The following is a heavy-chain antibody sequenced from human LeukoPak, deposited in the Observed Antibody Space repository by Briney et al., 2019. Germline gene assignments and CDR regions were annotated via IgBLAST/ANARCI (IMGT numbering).Heavy chain of an antibody. V-gene: IGHV3-48*03. CDR3: VRHRSASDY. CDR2: ISSSGSTI. CDR1: GFTFSSYE. J-gene: IGHJ4*02. Sequence: GGSLGLSCAASGFTFSSYEMNWVRQAPGKGLEWVSYISSSGSTIYYADSVKGRFTISRDNAKNSLYLQMNSLRAEDTAVYYCVRHRSASDYWGQGALVTVSS. D-gene: IGHD6-25*01.